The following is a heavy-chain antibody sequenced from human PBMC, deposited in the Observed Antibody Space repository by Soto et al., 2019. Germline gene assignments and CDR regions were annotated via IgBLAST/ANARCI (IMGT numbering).Heavy chain of an antibody. J-gene: IGHJ6*03. CDR2: IYYSGST. CDR1: GGSISSSSYY. CDR3: AREFGELFYYYYMDV. Sequence: SETLSLTCTVSGGSISSSSYYWGWIRQPPGKGLEWIGSIYYSGSTYYNPSLKSRVTISVDTSKNQFSLKLSSVTAADTAVYYCAREFGELFYYYYMDVWGKGTKVTVPS. V-gene: IGHV4-39*02. D-gene: IGHD3-10*01.